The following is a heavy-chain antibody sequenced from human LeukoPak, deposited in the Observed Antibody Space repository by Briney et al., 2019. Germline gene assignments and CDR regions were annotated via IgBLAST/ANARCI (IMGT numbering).Heavy chain of an antibody. J-gene: IGHJ4*02. Sequence: ASVKVSCKASGGTFSSYAISWVRQAPGQGLEWMGGITPIFGTANYAQKFQGRVTITTDESTSTAYMELSSLRSEDTAVYYCATPRYSSYHYFDYWGQGTLVTVSS. D-gene: IGHD5-18*01. CDR1: GGTFSSYA. CDR2: ITPIFGTA. V-gene: IGHV1-69*05. CDR3: ATPRYSSYHYFDY.